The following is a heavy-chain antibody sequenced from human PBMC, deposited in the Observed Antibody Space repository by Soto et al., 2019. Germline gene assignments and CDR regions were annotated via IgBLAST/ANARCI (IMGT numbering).Heavy chain of an antibody. CDR3: ARGFCSGGICYPNDF. CDR2: ISAYNGDT. J-gene: IGHJ4*02. Sequence: QVQLVQSGAEVKKPGASVKVSCKASGYTFTKYGITWVRQAPGQGLEWMGWISAYNGDTNYAQNLQARVTMXXDXSXXTAYMELRGLTSDDTAVYYCARGFCSGGICYPNDFWGQGTLVTVSS. CDR1: GYTFTKYG. V-gene: IGHV1-18*01. D-gene: IGHD2-15*01.